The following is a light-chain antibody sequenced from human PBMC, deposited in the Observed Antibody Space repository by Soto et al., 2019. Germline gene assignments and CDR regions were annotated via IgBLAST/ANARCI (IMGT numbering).Light chain of an antibody. Sequence: QSALTQPASVSGSPGQSITISCTGTSSDIGSYNYVSWYQHHPGKAPKLMIYDVGDRPSGVPNRFSGSKSGNTASLTISGLQAEDEADYYCSSYTSSSTLDVVFGGGTQLTVL. CDR2: DVG. J-gene: IGLJ2*01. V-gene: IGLV2-14*03. CDR1: SSDIGSYNY. CDR3: SSYTSSSTLDVV.